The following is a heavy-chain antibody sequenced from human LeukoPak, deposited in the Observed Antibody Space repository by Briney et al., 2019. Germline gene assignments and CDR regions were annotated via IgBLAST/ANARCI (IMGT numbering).Heavy chain of an antibody. CDR1: GFTVNRNY. CDR3: ARFASSVSSHPVDY. V-gene: IGHV3-66*01. D-gene: IGHD3-22*01. CDR2: LYASGFT. J-gene: IGHJ4*02. Sequence: GGSLRLSCAASGFTVNRNYMTWVRQAPGKGLEWVSLLYASGFTQYADSVKGRFTISRDSSKNTLYLQMDNLRMEDTAVYYCARFASSVSSHPVDYWGQGTLVTVSS.